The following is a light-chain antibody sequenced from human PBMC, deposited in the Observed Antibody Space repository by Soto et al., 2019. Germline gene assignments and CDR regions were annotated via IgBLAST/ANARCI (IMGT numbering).Light chain of an antibody. V-gene: IGLV1-44*01. Sequence: QSVLTQPPSASETLGQTVSISCSGSNSNIASNTVNWYQHLPGTAPKLLIYYNNQRPSGVPDRFSGSKSGTSASLAISGLQSEDESDYYCAAWDHTLHPSVFGTGTKATVL. CDR2: YNN. J-gene: IGLJ1*01. CDR1: NSNIASNT. CDR3: AAWDHTLHPSV.